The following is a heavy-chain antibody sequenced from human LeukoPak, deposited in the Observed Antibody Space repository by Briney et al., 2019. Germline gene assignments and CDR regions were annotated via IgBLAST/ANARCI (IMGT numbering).Heavy chain of an antibody. D-gene: IGHD3-10*01. CDR1: GYNFATYW. V-gene: IGHV5-51*01. Sequence: GESLKISCKGSGYNFATYWIVWVRQMPGKGLEWMGVIYPGDSDTSYSPSFQGQVTISADKSITTAYLQWSSLKASDTAMYYCARPRGTYYYGSGSYPDAFDIWGQGTMVTVSS. CDR2: IYPGDSDT. J-gene: IGHJ3*02. CDR3: ARPRGTYYYGSGSYPDAFDI.